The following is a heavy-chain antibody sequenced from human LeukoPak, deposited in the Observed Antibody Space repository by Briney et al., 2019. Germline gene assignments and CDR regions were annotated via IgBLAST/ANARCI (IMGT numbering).Heavy chain of an antibody. CDR2: INHSGST. V-gene: IGHV4-34*01. CDR1: GGSFSGYY. Sequence: PSETLSLTCAVYGGSFSGYYWSWIRQPPGKGLEWIGEINHSGSTNYNPPLKSRVTISVDTSKNQFSLKLSSVTAADTAVYYCARGPSSSWSNRPYYYYGMDVWGQGTTVTVSS. D-gene: IGHD6-13*01. CDR3: ARGPSSSWSNRPYYYYGMDV. J-gene: IGHJ6*02.